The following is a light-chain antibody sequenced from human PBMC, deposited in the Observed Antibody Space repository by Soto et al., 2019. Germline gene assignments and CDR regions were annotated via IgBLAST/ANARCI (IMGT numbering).Light chain of an antibody. V-gene: IGKV3-11*01. J-gene: IGKJ4*01. CDR3: QQRSSWPLT. CDR2: DVS. Sequence: EVVLTQSQATLSLSPGERATLSCRASQSVRTYLTWYQQKPGQAPRLLIHDVSDRATGIPARFSGSGSGTDFTLTISSLEPEDFAVYYCQQRSSWPLTFGGGTKLDIK. CDR1: QSVRTY.